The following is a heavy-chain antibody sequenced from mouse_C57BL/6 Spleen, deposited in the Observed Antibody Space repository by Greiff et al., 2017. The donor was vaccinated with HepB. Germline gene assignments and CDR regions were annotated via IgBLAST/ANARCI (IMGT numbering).Heavy chain of an antibody. CDR2: INYDGSST. CDR1: GFTFSDYY. V-gene: IGHV5-16*01. D-gene: IGHD2-12*01. Sequence: DVMLVESEGGLVQPGSSMKLSCTASGFTFSDYYMAWVRQVPEKGLEWVANINYDGSSTYYLDSLTSRFIISRVNAKNILYLQMSSLKSEDTATYYSARDLRRGAMDYWGQGTSVTVSS. J-gene: IGHJ4*01. CDR3: ARDLRRGAMDY.